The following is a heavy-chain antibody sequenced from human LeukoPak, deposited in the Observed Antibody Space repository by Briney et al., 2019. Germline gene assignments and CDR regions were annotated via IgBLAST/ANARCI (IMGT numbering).Heavy chain of an antibody. CDR1: GGSISSSSYY. J-gene: IGHJ4*02. Sequence: SETLSLTCTVSGGSISSSSYYWGWIRQPPGKGLEWIGSIYYSGSTYYNPSLKSRFTISVDTSKNQFSLKLSSVTAAATAVYYCARALKLWVKPWYFDYWGQGTLVTISS. D-gene: IGHD5-18*01. CDR3: ARALKLWVKPWYFDY. V-gene: IGHV4-39*07. CDR2: IYYSGST.